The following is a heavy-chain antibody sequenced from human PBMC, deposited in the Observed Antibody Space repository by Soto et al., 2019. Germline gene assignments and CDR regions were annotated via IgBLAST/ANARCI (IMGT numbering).Heavy chain of an antibody. CDR1: GFTFSSYA. J-gene: IGHJ4*02. CDR3: ARTASPYDSTAVPGY. V-gene: IGHV3-30-3*01. Sequence: GGSLRLSCAASGFTFSSYAMHWVRQAPGKGLEWVAVISYDGSNKYYADSVKGRFTISRDNSKNTLYLQMNSLRAEDTAVYYCARTASPYDSTAVPGYWGQGTLVTVSS. D-gene: IGHD3-22*01. CDR2: ISYDGSNK.